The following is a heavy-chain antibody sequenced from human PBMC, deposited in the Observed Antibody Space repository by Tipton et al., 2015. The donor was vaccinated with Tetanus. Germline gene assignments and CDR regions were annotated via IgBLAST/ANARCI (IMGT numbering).Heavy chain of an antibody. Sequence: SLRLSCSASGFTFSNYWMSWVRQAPGKGLEWVANIKKDESEKDYVDSVKGRFTISRDNAKNSLYLQMNTLRDDDTAVYYCARRGEARANWFDSWGQGTLVTVSS. J-gene: IGHJ5*01. CDR2: IKKDESEK. CDR3: ARRGEARANWFDS. CDR1: GFTFSNYW. V-gene: IGHV3-7*01.